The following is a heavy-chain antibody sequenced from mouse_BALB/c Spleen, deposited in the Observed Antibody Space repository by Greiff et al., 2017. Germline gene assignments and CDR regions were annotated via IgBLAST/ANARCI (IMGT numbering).Heavy chain of an antibody. J-gene: IGHJ2*01. CDR3: ARWVDGFDYFDY. V-gene: IGHV3-2*02. Sequence: EVKLVESGPGLVKPSQSLSLTCTVTGYSITSDYAWNWIRQLPGNKLEWMGYISYSGSTSYNPSLKSRISITRDKSKNQFFLQLNSVTTEDTATYYCARWVDGFDYFDYWGQGTTLTVSS. CDR2: ISYSGST. D-gene: IGHD2-3*01. CDR1: GYSITSDYA.